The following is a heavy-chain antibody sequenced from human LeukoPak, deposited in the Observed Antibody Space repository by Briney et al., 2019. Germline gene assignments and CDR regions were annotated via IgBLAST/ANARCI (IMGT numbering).Heavy chain of an antibody. CDR1: GFTFSSYS. V-gene: IGHV3-21*01. J-gene: IGHJ3*02. D-gene: IGHD2-2*01. CDR3: ARVIVVVPAARDSDAFDI. Sequence: GGSLRLSCAASGFTFSSYSMNWVRQAPGKGLEWVSSISSSSSYIYYADSVKGRFTISRDNAKNSLYLQMKSLRAEDTAVYYCARVIVVVPAARDSDAFDIWGQGTMVTVSS. CDR2: ISSSSSYI.